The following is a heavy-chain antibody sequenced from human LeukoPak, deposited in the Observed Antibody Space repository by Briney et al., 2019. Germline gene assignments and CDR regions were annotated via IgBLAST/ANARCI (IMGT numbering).Heavy chain of an antibody. D-gene: IGHD3-9*01. CDR3: AKGVRYLDWWILDY. CDR1: GFTFSYYA. V-gene: IGHV3-23*01. Sequence: GGSLRLSCAASGFTFSYYAMGWVRQAPGKGLEWVSGISGINNAYYTDSVKGRFSISRDNSKNTLYLQMNTLRAEDTAVYYCAKGVRYLDWWILDYWGQGTLVPVSS. CDR2: ISGINNA. J-gene: IGHJ4*02.